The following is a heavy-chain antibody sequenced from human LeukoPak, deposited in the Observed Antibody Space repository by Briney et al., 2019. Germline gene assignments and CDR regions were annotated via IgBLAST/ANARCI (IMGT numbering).Heavy chain of an antibody. CDR2: ISGSGGST. J-gene: IGHJ3*02. Sequence: GGSLRLSCAASGFTFSSYEMNWVRQAPGKGLEWVSAISGSGGSTYYADSVKGRFTISRDNSKNTLYLQMNSLRAEDTAVYYCAKSKPPIAVAGTGAFDIWGQGTMVTVSS. V-gene: IGHV3-23*01. D-gene: IGHD6-19*01. CDR1: GFTFSSYE. CDR3: AKSKPPIAVAGTGAFDI.